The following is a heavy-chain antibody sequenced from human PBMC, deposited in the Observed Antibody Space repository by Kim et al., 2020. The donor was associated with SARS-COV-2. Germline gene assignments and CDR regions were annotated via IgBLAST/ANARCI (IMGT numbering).Heavy chain of an antibody. Sequence: GGSLRLSCAASGFTFSSYWMSWVRQAPGKGLEWVANIKQDGSEKYYVDSVKGRFTISRDNAKNSLYLQMNSLRAEDTAVYYCARDRLTGRPYVNYYYGMDVWGQGTTVTVSS. J-gene: IGHJ6*02. V-gene: IGHV3-7*01. CDR2: IKQDGSEK. D-gene: IGHD3-9*01. CDR1: GFTFSSYW. CDR3: ARDRLTGRPYVNYYYGMDV.